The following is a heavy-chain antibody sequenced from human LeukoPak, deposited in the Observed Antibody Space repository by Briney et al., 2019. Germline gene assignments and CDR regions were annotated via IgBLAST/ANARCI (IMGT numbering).Heavy chain of an antibody. Sequence: SETLSLTCAVYGGSFSGYYWSWIRQPPGKGLEWIGETNHSGSTNYNPSLKSRVTISVDTSKNQFSLKLSSVTAADTAVYYCARGPGQRSGWYGGVDYWGQGTLVTVSS. CDR3: ARGPGQRSGWYGGVDY. CDR2: TNHSGST. J-gene: IGHJ4*02. V-gene: IGHV4-34*01. D-gene: IGHD6-19*01. CDR1: GGSFSGYY.